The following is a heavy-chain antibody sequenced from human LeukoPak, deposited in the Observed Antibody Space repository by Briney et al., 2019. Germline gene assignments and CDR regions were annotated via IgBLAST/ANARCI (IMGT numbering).Heavy chain of an antibody. J-gene: IGHJ4*02. CDR3: ARDRGRTIFGVVTTFFDY. CDR2: ISSSSSTI. CDR1: GFTFSSYS. D-gene: IGHD3-3*01. V-gene: IGHV3-48*01. Sequence: GGSLRLSCAASGFTFSSYSMNWVRQAPGKGLEWVSYISSSSSTIYYADSVKGRFTISRDNAKNSLYPQMNSLRAEDTAVYYCARDRGRTIFGVVTTFFDYWGQGTLVTVSS.